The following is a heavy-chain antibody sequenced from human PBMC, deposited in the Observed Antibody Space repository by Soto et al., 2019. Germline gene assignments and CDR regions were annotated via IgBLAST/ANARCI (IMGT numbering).Heavy chain of an antibody. Sequence: PGGSLRLSCTASGFTFSDYWMSWVRQAPGKGLEWVANIKEDGSVKEYVDSVKGRFTISRDNAKNSVYLQMSSLRAEDTAVYYSARVGYYYDSAGYYSWGQGILVTVSS. CDR1: GFTFSDYW. J-gene: IGHJ4*02. CDR2: IKEDGSVK. CDR3: ARVGYYYDSAGYYS. V-gene: IGHV3-7*03. D-gene: IGHD3-22*01.